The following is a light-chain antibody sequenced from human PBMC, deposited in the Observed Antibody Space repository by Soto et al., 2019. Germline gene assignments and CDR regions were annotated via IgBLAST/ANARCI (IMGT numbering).Light chain of an antibody. V-gene: IGKV1-9*01. Sequence: IHMTQSPSSLSASVGDRVTITCQASRGISSYLAWYQQKPGKAPKLLVYSASTLQSGVPSRFSGSGSGPDFTLTISRLQPEDSATYFCQQLNSYPQTFGQGTRLEI. J-gene: IGKJ5*01. CDR2: SAS. CDR1: RGISSY. CDR3: QQLNSYPQT.